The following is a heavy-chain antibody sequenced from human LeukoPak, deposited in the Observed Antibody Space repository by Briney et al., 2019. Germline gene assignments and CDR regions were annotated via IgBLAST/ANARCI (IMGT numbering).Heavy chain of an antibody. Sequence: KASQTLSLTCTVSGGSISSGDYYWSWIRQPPGKGLEWIGYIYYSGSTYYNPSLKSRVTISVDTSKNQFSLKLTSLTAADTAVYFCARGHRGYGGGFEYWGQGTLVTVSS. CDR3: ARGHRGYGGGFEY. D-gene: IGHD5-12*01. V-gene: IGHV4-30-4*08. CDR2: IYYSGST. CDR1: GGSISSGDYY. J-gene: IGHJ4*02.